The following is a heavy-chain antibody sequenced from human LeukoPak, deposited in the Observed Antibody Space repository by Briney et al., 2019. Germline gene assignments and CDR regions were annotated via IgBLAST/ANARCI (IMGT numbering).Heavy chain of an antibody. CDR1: GFIFSAFY. CDR3: ARVTPRAYIGY. J-gene: IGHJ4*02. Sequence: GSLRLSCAASGFIFSAFYMDWLRHPPGKGLEWSGGIYNSGSTDYHPSLTRRVTISVDTSKNKFSLKLSSVTAADAAVYYCARVTPRAYIGYWGQGTLVTVSS. V-gene: IGHV4-38-2*01. D-gene: IGHD5-12*01. CDR2: IYNSGST.